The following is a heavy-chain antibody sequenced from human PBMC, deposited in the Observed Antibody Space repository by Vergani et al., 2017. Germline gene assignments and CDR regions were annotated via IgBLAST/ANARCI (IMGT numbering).Heavy chain of an antibody. V-gene: IGHV1-69*01. J-gene: IGHJ3*02. Sequence: QVQLVQSGAEVKKPGSSVKVSCKASGGTFSSYAISWVRQAPGQGLEWMGGIIPIFGTANYAQKFQGRVTITAVESTSTAYMELSSLRSEDTAVYYCGRRCSSTSCYDAFDIWGQGTMVTVSS. CDR1: GGTFSSYA. CDR3: GRRCSSTSCYDAFDI. CDR2: IIPIFGTA. D-gene: IGHD2-2*01.